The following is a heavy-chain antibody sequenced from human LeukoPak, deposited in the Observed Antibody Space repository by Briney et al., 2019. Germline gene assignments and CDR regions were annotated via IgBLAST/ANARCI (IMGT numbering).Heavy chain of an antibody. Sequence: GGSLRLSCAASGFTFSSYGMHWVRQAPGKGLEWVAVIWYDGSNKYYADSVKGRFTISRDDSKNTLYLQMNSLRAEDTAVYYCARLNEPAAPIPYYYYYGMDVWGQGTTVTVSS. CDR2: IWYDGSNK. J-gene: IGHJ6*02. V-gene: IGHV3-33*01. CDR1: GFTFSSYG. CDR3: ARLNEPAAPIPYYYYYGMDV. D-gene: IGHD2-2*01.